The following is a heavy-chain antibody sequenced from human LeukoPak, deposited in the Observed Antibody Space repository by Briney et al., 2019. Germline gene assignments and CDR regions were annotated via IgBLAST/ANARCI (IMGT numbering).Heavy chain of an antibody. D-gene: IGHD1-1*01. CDR2: ISYSGST. CDR3: AREGTAGTSLNWFDP. Sequence: SETLSLTCTVSGGSISSYYWSWIRPPPGKGLEWIGYISYSGSTNFNPSLKSRVTISVDTSKNQFSLKLSSVTAADTAVYYCAREGTAGTSLNWFDPWGQGTLVTVSS. CDR1: GGSISSYY. J-gene: IGHJ5*02. V-gene: IGHV4-59*01.